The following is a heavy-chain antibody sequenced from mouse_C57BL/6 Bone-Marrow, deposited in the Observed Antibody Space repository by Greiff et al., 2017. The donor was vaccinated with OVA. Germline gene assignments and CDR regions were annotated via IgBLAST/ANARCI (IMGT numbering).Heavy chain of an antibody. CDR3: ARSDYYGSSRSRRTLDY. V-gene: IGHV1-72*01. D-gene: IGHD1-1*01. J-gene: IGHJ2*01. CDR1: GYTFTSYW. CDR2: IDPNSGGT. Sequence: VQLQESGAELVKPGASVKLSCKASGYTFTSYWMHWVKQRPGRGLEWIGRIDPNSGGTKYNEKFKSKATLTVAKPSSTAYMQLSSLTSEDSAVYYCARSDYYGSSRSRRTLDYWGQGTTLTVSS.